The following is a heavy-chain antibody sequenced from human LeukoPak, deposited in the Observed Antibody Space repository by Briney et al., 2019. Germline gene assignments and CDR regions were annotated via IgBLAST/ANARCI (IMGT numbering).Heavy chain of an antibody. Sequence: GGSLRLSCAASGFTVSSNYMSWVRQAPGKGLEWVSVIYSGGSTYYADSVKGTFTISRDNSKNTLYLQMNSLRAEDTAVYYCARGHYYDSSGSLDYWGQGTLVTVSS. J-gene: IGHJ4*02. D-gene: IGHD3-22*01. CDR3: ARGHYYDSSGSLDY. CDR2: IYSGGST. CDR1: GFTVSSNY. V-gene: IGHV3-66*01.